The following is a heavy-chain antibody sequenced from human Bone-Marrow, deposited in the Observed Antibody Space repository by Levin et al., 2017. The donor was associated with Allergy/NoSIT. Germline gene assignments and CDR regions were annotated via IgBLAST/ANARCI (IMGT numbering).Heavy chain of an antibody. V-gene: IGHV2-5*02. CDR3: ALRPPPGAAGHEYFQH. CDR1: GFSLSTSGVG. D-gene: IGHD6-13*01. Sequence: ESGPTLVKPTQTLTLTCTFSGFSLSTSGVGVGWIRQPPGKALEWLALIFWDDDKYYSPSLESRLTITKDTSRNQVVLTMTNMDPVDTATYYCALRPPPGAAGHEYFQHWGQGTLVTVSS. J-gene: IGHJ1*01. CDR2: IFWDDDK.